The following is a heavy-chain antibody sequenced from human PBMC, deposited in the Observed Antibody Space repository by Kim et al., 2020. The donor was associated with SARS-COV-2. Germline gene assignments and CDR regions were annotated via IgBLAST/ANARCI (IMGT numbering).Heavy chain of an antibody. CDR2: FDPEDGET. V-gene: IGHV1-24*01. CDR3: ATTHIRFLEWLLYRNGMDV. D-gene: IGHD3-3*01. CDR1: GYTLTELS. Sequence: ASVKVSCKVSGYTLTELSMHWVRQAPGKGLEWMGGFDPEDGETIYAQKFQGRVTMTEDTSTDTAYMELSSLRSEDTAVYYCATTHIRFLEWLLYRNGMDVWGQGTTVTVSS. J-gene: IGHJ6*02.